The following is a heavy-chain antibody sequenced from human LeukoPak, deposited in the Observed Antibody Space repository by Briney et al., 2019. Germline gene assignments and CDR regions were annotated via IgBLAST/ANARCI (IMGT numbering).Heavy chain of an antibody. CDR2: INTNTGNP. D-gene: IGHD5-18*01. V-gene: IGHV7-4-1*01. J-gene: IGHJ4*02. CDR1: GYTFTTYA. CDR3: GRDPKLGIRGYTYGYIDF. Sequence: ASVKVSCKTSGYTFTTYAISWVRQAPGQGLEWMGWINTNTGNPTYAQGFFTGRYVFSLDTSVNTAYLQIPGLKADDTAVYYCGRDPKLGIRGYTYGYIDFWGQGTLVTVSS.